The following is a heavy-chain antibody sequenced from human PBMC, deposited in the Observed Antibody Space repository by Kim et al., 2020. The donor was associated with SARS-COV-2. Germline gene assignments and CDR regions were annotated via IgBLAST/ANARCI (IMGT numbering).Heavy chain of an antibody. V-gene: IGHV1-3*01. J-gene: IGHJ6*03. D-gene: IGHD3-9*01. CDR2: INAGNGNT. CDR1: GYIFTSYA. CDR3: ARDSEYDIFRYYYYYMDV. Sequence: ASVKVSCKASGYIFTSYAMHWVRQAPGQRLEGMGWINAGNGNTKYLQKFQGRVTITRDTSASTAYMELSSLRSEDTAVYYCARDSEYDIFRYYYYYMDVW.